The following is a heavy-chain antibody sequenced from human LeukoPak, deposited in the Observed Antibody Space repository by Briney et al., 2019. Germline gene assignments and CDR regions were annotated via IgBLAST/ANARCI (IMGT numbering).Heavy chain of an antibody. CDR1: AYSISSGYY. D-gene: IGHD3-22*01. J-gene: IGHJ4*02. V-gene: IGHV4-38-2*02. CDR3: ARADEYYYDNSGYYSDPYFDY. CDR2: IYHSGST. Sequence: RPSETLSLTCSVSAYSISSGYYWGWIRQPPGMGLEWIGSIYHSGSTYYNPSLKSRVTISVDTSKNQFSLNLSSVTAADTAVYYCARADEYYYDNSGYYSDPYFDYWGQETLVTVSS.